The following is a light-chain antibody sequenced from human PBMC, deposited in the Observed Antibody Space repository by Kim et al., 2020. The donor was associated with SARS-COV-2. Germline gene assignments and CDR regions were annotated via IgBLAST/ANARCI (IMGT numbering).Light chain of an antibody. V-gene: IGKV3-20*01. CDR1: HGSISGY. CDR2: GAS. CDR3: QQYGSLPWT. Sequence: SQGERAPPSCRARHGSISGYLAWYQQRLGQAPRLLIYGASIRATGIPDRFTGSGSGTDFTLTISRLEPEDFAVYYCQQYGSLPWTFGQGTKVEIK. J-gene: IGKJ1*01.